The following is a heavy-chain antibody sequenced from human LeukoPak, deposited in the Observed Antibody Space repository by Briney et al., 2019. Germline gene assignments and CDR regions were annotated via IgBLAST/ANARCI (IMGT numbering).Heavy chain of an antibody. CDR2: INHSGST. CDR1: GGSFSGYY. Sequence: SETLSLSCAVCGGSFSGYYWSWIRQPPGKGLEWIGEINHSGSTNCNPSLKSRVTISVDTSKNQFSLKLTSVTAADTAVYYCATLGEYYDSSGYYYNWGQGTLVTVSS. D-gene: IGHD3-22*01. CDR3: ATLGEYYDSSGYYYN. J-gene: IGHJ4*02. V-gene: IGHV4-34*01.